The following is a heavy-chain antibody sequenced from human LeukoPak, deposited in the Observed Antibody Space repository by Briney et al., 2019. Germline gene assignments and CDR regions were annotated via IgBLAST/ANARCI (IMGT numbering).Heavy chain of an antibody. Sequence: AGGSLRLSCAASGFTFSSYSMNWVRQAPGKGLEWVSSISSSSSYIYYADSMKGRFTISRDNAKNSLYLQMNSLRAEDTAVYYCARDSVMAGNWFDPWGQGTLVTVSS. V-gene: IGHV3-21*01. CDR1: GFTFSSYS. D-gene: IGHD2-21*01. CDR3: ARDSVMAGNWFDP. J-gene: IGHJ5*02. CDR2: ISSSSSYI.